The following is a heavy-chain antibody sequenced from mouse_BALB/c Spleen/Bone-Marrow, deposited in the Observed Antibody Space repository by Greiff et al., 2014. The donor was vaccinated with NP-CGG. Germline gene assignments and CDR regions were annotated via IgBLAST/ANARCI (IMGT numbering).Heavy chain of an antibody. V-gene: IGHV14-3*02. J-gene: IGHJ2*01. CDR2: IDPANGNT. CDR3: ANYYYGYYFDS. D-gene: IGHD1-1*01. CDR1: GFNIKDTY. Sequence: EVQLQQSGAELVKPGASVKLSCTASGFNIKDTYMHWVKQRPEQGLEGIGRIDPANGNTKYDPKFQGKATITADTSSNTAYLQLSSLTSEDTAVYYCANYYYGYYFDSWGQGTTLTVSS.